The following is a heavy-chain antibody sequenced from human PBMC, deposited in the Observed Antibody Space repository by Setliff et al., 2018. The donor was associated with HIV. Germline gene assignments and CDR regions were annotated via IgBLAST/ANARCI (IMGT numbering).Heavy chain of an antibody. CDR1: GGSISTSRYY. J-gene: IGHJ6*03. V-gene: IGHV4-39*01. D-gene: IGHD3-10*01. Sequence: SETLSLTCTVSGGSISTSRYYWGWIRQPPGKGLEWIGSINYRGNTYYNPSLKSRAAISVDTPKNQISLKLSSVTAADTAVYYCASLDGSESPYIYYNYMDVWGKGTAVTVSS. CDR2: INYRGNT. CDR3: ASLDGSESPYIYYNYMDV.